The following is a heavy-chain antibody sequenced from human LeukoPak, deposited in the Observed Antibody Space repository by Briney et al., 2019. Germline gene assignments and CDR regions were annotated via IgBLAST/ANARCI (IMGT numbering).Heavy chain of an antibody. D-gene: IGHD2-2*01. Sequence: ETLSLTCTVSGGSISSSSLYWDWIRQPPGKGLEWIGTVYYSGSTYYNPSLKSRVTISVDTSKNQFSLKLSSVTAADTALYYCARNASSLGAGAFAIWGQGTMVTVSS. CDR2: VYYSGST. CDR1: GGSISSSSLY. V-gene: IGHV4-39*01. CDR3: ARNASSLGAGAFAI. J-gene: IGHJ3*02.